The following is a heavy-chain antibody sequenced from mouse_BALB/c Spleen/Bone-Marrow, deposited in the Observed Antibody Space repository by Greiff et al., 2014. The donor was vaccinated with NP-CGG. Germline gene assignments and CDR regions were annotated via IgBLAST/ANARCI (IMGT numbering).Heavy chain of an antibody. CDR1: GYKFTDYA. D-gene: IGHD1-1*01. CDR2: ISTYSGNT. CDR3: ARNLYGSAYFDF. J-gene: IGHJ2*01. V-gene: IGHV1-67*01. Sequence: QVQLKQSGPELVRPGVSVKISCKGSGYKFTDYAMHWVKQSHAKSLEWIGLISTYSGNTHYNQKFKGKATMTVDKSSSTAYMELARLTSEDSAIYYCARNLYGSAYFDFWGQGSTLTVSS.